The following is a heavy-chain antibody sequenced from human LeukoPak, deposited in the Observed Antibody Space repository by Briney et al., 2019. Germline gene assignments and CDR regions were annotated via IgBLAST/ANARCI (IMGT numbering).Heavy chain of an antibody. CDR1: GGSISSALYH. CDR3: ARARHGYIYGYRPNELGHFFDY. CDR2: VYYTGST. V-gene: IGHV4-39*07. J-gene: IGHJ4*02. Sequence: SETLSLTCTVSGGSISSALYHWGWIRQPPGKNLEWLGSVYYTGSTHNNPSLKSRVTISLDTSKNQFSLKLSSVTAADTAVYYCARARHGYIYGYRPNELGHFFDYWGQGTLVTVSS. D-gene: IGHD5-18*01.